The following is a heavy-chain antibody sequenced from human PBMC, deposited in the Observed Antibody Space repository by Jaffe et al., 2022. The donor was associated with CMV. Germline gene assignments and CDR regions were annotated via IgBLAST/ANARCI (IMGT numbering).Heavy chain of an antibody. CDR2: ISYDGSNK. Sequence: QVQLVESGGGVVQPGRSLRLSCAASGFTFSSYGMHWVRQAPGKGLEWVAVISYDGSNKYYADSVKGRFTISRDNSKNTLYLQMNSLRAEDTAVYYCAKRNHYGDIDYWGQGTLVTVSS. D-gene: IGHD4-17*01. CDR1: GFTFSSYG. CDR3: AKRNHYGDIDY. V-gene: IGHV3-30*18. J-gene: IGHJ4*02.